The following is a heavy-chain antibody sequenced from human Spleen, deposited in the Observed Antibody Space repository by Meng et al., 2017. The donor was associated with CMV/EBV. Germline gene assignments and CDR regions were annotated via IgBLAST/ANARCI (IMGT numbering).Heavy chain of an antibody. CDR1: GDSISSSSYY. J-gene: IGHJ4*02. Sequence: GSLRLSCTVSGDSISSSSYYWGWIRQPPGKGLDWIGSIYYSGSTYYNPSLKSRVTISVDTSKNQFSLKLSSVTAADTAVYYCADWNYSWGFDYWGQGTLVTVSS. D-gene: IGHD1-7*01. CDR3: ADWNYSWGFDY. CDR2: IYYSGST. V-gene: IGHV4-39*07.